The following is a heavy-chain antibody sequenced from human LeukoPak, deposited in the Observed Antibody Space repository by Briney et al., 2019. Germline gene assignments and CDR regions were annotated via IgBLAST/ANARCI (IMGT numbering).Heavy chain of an antibody. CDR1: GASITTYY. J-gene: IGHJ4*02. Sequence: PPETLSLTCTVSGASITTYYWSWIRQPPGKGLEYIGQIHSSGSANYNPSLKSRVAMSLDASKNQFSLTVSSVTAADTAIYYCARDILDVGATHYFDYWGQGSLLTVSS. CDR2: IHSSGSA. V-gene: IGHV4-59*01. CDR3: ARDILDVGATHYFDY. D-gene: IGHD1-26*01.